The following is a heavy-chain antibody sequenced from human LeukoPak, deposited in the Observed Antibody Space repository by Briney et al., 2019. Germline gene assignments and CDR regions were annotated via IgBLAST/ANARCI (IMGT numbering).Heavy chain of an antibody. J-gene: IGHJ4*02. D-gene: IGHD1-7*01. CDR3: ARARSLPGTTSIFEY. CDR2: IYTSGTT. CDR1: GGSISSCY. V-gene: IGHV4-4*07. Sequence: PSETLSLTCTVSGGSISSCYWSWIRQPAGKGLEWIGRIYTSGTTNRNPSLRSRVTMSVDTSKNQFSLKLRSVTAADTAVYYCARARSLPGTTSIFEYWGQGILVTVSS.